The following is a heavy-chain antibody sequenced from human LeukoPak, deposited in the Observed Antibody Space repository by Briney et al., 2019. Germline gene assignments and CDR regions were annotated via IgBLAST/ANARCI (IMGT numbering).Heavy chain of an antibody. CDR2: IYYSGST. CDR1: GGSISSSSYY. V-gene: IGHV4-39*01. J-gene: IGHJ6*03. Sequence: SETLSLTCTVSGGSISSSSYYWGWIRQPPGKGLEWIGSIYYSGSTYYNPSLKSRVTISVDTSKNQFSLKLSSVTAADTAVYYCARQKPVYCSSTSCYPSGAYYYYMDVWGKGTTVTISS. CDR3: ARQKPVYCSSTSCYPSGAYYYYMDV. D-gene: IGHD2-2*01.